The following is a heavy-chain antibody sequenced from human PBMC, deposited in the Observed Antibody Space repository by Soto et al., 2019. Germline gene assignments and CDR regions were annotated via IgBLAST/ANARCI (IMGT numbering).Heavy chain of an antibody. CDR1: GYSFTSYA. J-gene: IGHJ4*02. CDR3: ATAAYYYDSSGYYPGDY. D-gene: IGHD3-22*01. Sequence: QVQLVQSGAEEKKPGASVKVSCKASGYSFTSYAIHWVRQAPGQRLEWMGWINAGNGNTKIPQKFQDRVTITSDTSASAAYMEVSSLISESTAVYSCATAAYYYDSSGYYPGDYWGQARLVTVSS. CDR2: INAGNGNT. V-gene: IGHV1-3*05.